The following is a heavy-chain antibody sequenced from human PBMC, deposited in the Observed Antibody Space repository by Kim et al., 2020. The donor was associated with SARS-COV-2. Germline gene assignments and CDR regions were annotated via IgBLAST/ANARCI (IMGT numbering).Heavy chain of an antibody. CDR2: ISGGGSAT. CDR1: GLTFSSQV. Sequence: GGSLRLSCTASGLTFSSQVMSWVRQAPGKGLEWVSAISGGGSATYYADSVRGRFTISRDNSNNTLYLQMESLRAEDTAIYYCAKDLRLFRYYFDSWGQGTRVTVSS. D-gene: IGHD2-21*01. CDR3: AKDLRLFRYYFDS. V-gene: IGHV3-23*01. J-gene: IGHJ4*02.